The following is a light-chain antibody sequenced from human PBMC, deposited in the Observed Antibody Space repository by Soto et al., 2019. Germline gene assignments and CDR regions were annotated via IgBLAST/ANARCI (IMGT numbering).Light chain of an antibody. CDR2: KTS. V-gene: IGKV1-5*03. J-gene: IGKJ4*01. Sequence: DIQMTQSPSTLSASVGDRVTITCRASQSISSWLAWYQQKPGKAPKLLIYKTSSLESGVPSRFSGSGSGTEFTLTISSLQPDDVATYYCQQYNAYPLTFGGGTKVEIK. CDR1: QSISSW. CDR3: QQYNAYPLT.